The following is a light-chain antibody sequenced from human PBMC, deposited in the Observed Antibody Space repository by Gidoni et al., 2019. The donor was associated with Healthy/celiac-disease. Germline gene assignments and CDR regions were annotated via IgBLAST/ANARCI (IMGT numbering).Light chain of an antibody. CDR1: QSVSSY. J-gene: IGKJ4*01. Sequence: EIVLTQSPATLSLSPGERATLSCRDSQSVSSYLAWYQQKPGQAPRLLIYDASNRATGIPARFSGSGSGTDFTLTISSLEPEDFAVYYCQQRSNWPRFGGGTKVEIK. CDR3: QQRSNWPR. CDR2: DAS. V-gene: IGKV3-11*01.